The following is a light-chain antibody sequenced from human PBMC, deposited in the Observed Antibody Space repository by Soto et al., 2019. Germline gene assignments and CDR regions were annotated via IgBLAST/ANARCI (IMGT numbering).Light chain of an antibody. V-gene: IGLV2-14*01. CDR2: DVS. J-gene: IGLJ2*01. CDR3: SSYTSSIIPVV. Sequence: QSALTQPASVSGSPGQSITISCTGTSSDVGDYIFVSWYQQHPGKAPRLMIYDVSNRPSGVSNRFSGSKSGNTASLTISGLQAEDEADYYCSSYTSSIIPVVFGGGTKLTVL. CDR1: SSDVGDYIF.